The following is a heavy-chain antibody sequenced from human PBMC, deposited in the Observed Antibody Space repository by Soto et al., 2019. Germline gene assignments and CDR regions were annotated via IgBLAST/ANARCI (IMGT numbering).Heavy chain of an antibody. CDR2: IYYSGST. Sequence: SETLSLTCTVSGGSISSYYWSWIRQPPGKGLEWIGYIYYSGSTNYNPSLKSRVTISVDTSKNQFSLKLSSVTAADTAVYYCASSINLRVLDYWGQGTLVTVSS. CDR3: ASSINLRVLDY. J-gene: IGHJ4*02. CDR1: GGSISSYY. V-gene: IGHV4-59*01.